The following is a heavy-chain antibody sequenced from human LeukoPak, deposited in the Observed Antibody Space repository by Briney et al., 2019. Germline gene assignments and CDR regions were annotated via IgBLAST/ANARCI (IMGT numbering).Heavy chain of an antibody. CDR3: ARDGSYGDFDY. Sequence: GGSLRLSCAASGFTFSSYSMNWVRQAPGKGLEWVSYISSSGSTIYYADSVKGRFTISRDNAKNSLYLQMNSLRAEDTAVYYCARDGSYGDFDYWGQGTLVTVSS. CDR1: GFTFSSYS. V-gene: IGHV3-48*04. D-gene: IGHD3-10*01. CDR2: ISSSGSTI. J-gene: IGHJ4*02.